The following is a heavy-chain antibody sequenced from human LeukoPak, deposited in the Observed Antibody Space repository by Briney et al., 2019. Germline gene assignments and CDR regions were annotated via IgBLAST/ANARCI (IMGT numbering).Heavy chain of an antibody. J-gene: IGHJ4*02. CDR2: IYPGDSDT. CDR1: GYDFSAYW. CDR3: ARLGGPYGGKADY. Sequence: NLGESLKISCKGSGYDFSAYWIGWVRQMPGKGLEWMGIIYPGDSDTRYSPSFQGHVTISADKSISTAYLQWSSLKASDTAMYYCARLGGPYGGKADYWGQGTLVTVSS. V-gene: IGHV5-51*01. D-gene: IGHD4-23*01.